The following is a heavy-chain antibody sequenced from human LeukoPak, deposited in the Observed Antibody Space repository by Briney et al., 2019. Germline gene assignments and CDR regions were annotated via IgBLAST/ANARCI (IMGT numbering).Heavy chain of an antibody. CDR1: GGSISSSNW. V-gene: IGHV4-4*02. CDR2: IYHSGST. J-gene: IGHJ6*04. CDR3: ATRNAYYYSGMDV. Sequence: SGTLSLTCAVSGGSISSSNWWSWVRQPPGKGLEWIGEIYHSGSTNYNPSLKSRVTISVDKSKNQFSLKLSSVTAADTAVYYCATRNAYYYSGMDVWGKGTTVTASS.